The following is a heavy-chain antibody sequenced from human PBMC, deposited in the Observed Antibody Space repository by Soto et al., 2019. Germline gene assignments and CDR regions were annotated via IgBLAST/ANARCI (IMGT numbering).Heavy chain of an antibody. CDR2: ITASGGST. CDR1: GFTFSSYA. CDR3: AHTQGIVLVPAAIWY. D-gene: IGHD2-2*02. J-gene: IGHJ4*02. V-gene: IGHV3-23*01. Sequence: GGSLRLSCAASGFTFSSYAMSWVRQAPGKGLEWVSGITASGGSTSYADSVKGRSTISRDNSKNTLYLQMNSLRAEDTAVYYCAHTQGIVLVPAAIWYWGQGTLVPSPQ.